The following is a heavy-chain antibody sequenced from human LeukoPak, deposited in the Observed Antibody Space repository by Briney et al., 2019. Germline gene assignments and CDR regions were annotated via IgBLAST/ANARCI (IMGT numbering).Heavy chain of an antibody. Sequence: GGSLRLSCAASGFTFSSYSMNWVRQAPGKGLEWVSSISSSSSYIYYADSVKGRFTISRDNAKNSLYLQMNSLRAEDTAVYYCARVIAAAGTWFQPNWGQGTLVTVSS. CDR3: ARVIAAAGTWFQPN. CDR1: GFTFSSYS. D-gene: IGHD6-13*01. V-gene: IGHV3-21*01. CDR2: ISSSSSYI. J-gene: IGHJ4*02.